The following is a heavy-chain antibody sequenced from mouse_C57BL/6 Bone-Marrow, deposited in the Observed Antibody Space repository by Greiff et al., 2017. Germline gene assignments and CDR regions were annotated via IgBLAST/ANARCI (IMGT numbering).Heavy chain of an antibody. CDR3: ARHRTTAFDY. CDR2: ISSGGSYT. Sequence: DVQLQESGGDLVKPGGSLKLSCAASGFTFSSYGMSWVRQTPDKRLEWVATISSGGSYTYYPDSVKGRFTISRDNAKNTLYLQMSSVKSEDTAMYYCARHRTTAFDYWGQGTTLTVSS. D-gene: IGHD1-2*01. CDR1: GFTFSSYG. J-gene: IGHJ2*01. V-gene: IGHV5-6*01.